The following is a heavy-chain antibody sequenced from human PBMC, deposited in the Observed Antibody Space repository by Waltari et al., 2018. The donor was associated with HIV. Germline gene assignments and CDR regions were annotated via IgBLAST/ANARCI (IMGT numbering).Heavy chain of an antibody. D-gene: IGHD2-15*01. V-gene: IGHV3-30-3*01. Sequence: QVQLVESGGGVVQPGRSLRLSCAASGFTFSSYAMHWVRQAPGKGLEWVAGISYDGSNKDYADSVKGRLTISRDNSKNTLYLQMNSLRAEDTAVYYCARPRSGGNFDAFDIWGQGTMVTVSS. CDR1: GFTFSSYA. CDR2: ISYDGSNK. CDR3: ARPRSGGNFDAFDI. J-gene: IGHJ3*02.